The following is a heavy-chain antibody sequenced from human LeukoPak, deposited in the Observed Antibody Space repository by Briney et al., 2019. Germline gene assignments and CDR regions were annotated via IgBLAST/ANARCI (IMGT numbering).Heavy chain of an antibody. CDR1: GFTFDDYA. CDR2: ITWNSGSR. CDR3: AKEAGRDDFWDYFDC. J-gene: IGHJ4*02. V-gene: IGHV3-9*01. D-gene: IGHD5-24*01. Sequence: GRSLRLSCAASGFTFDDYAMHWVRQVPGKGLEWVSGITWNSGSRGYADSVKGRFTISRDNAKNSLYLQMNSLSPGDTALYYCAKEAGRDDFWDYFDCWGQGTLVTVSS.